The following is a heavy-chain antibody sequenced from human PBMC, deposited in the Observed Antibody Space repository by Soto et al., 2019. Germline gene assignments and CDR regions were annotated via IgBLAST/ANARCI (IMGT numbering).Heavy chain of an antibody. CDR2: ISYDGSNK. CDR1: GFTFSSYA. V-gene: IGHV3-30-3*01. J-gene: IGHJ4*02. D-gene: IGHD3-22*01. CDR3: AREILDYYDSSGYEDLIDY. Sequence: QVQLVESGGGVVQPRRSLRLSCAASGFTFSSYAMHWVRQAPGKGLEWVAVISYDGSNKYYADSVKGRFTISRDNSKNTLYLQMNSLRAEDTAVYYCAREILDYYDSSGYEDLIDYWGQGTLVTVSS.